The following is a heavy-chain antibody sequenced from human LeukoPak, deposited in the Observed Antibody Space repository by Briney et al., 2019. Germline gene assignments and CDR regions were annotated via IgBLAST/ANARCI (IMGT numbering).Heavy chain of an antibody. Sequence: PGGTLRPSCAASGFTFSSYGMSWVRQAPGKGLGWVSAISGSGGRTYYADSVKGRSTISRDNSKNTLYLQMNSLRAEDTAVYYCAREERVQLWFGELNYWGQGTLVTVSS. V-gene: IGHV3-23*01. D-gene: IGHD5-18*01. CDR1: GFTFSSYG. J-gene: IGHJ4*02. CDR2: ISGSGGRT. CDR3: AREERVQLWFGELNY.